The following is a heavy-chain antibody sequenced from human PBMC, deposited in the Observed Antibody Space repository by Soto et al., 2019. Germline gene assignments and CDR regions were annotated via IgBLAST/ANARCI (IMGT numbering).Heavy chain of an antibody. CDR3: AFRKVVISSDAFDI. CDR2: IYYSGST. V-gene: IGHV4-30-4*01. D-gene: IGHD3-22*01. Sequence: LSLTCTVSGGSISSGDYYWSWIRQPPGKGLEWIGYIYYSGSTYYNPSLKSRVTISVDTSKNQFSLKLSSVTAADTAVYYCAFRKVVISSDAFDIWGQGTMVTVSS. J-gene: IGHJ3*02. CDR1: GGSISSGDYY.